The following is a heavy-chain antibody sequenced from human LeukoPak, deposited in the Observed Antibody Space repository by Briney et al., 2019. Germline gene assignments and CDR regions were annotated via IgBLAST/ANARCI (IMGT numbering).Heavy chain of an antibody. J-gene: IGHJ4*02. CDR3: ARDIPRYSGYDPFDY. Sequence: ASVKVSCKASGYTFTSYDINWVRQATGQGLEWMGWMNPNSGNTGYAQKLQGRVTMTTDTSTSTAYMELRSLRSDDTAVYYCARDIPRYSGYDPFDYWGQGTLVTVSS. V-gene: IGHV1-8*02. D-gene: IGHD5-12*01. CDR2: MNPNSGNT. CDR1: GYTFTSYD.